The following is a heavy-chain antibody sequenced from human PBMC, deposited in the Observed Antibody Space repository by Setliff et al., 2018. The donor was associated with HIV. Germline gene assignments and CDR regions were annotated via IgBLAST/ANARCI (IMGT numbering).Heavy chain of an antibody. J-gene: IGHJ4*02. V-gene: IGHV3-7*01. D-gene: IGHD6-25*01. Sequence: PGESLKISCVVSGLTFNRYWMSWVRQVPGKGLEWVSNTKYDGSESYYVDSVKGRFFVSRDDAKNSLLLQMNGLKAEDTAVYFCARVRARYSSGWSFDYWGQGTPVTVSS. CDR2: TKYDGSES. CDR3: ARVRARYSSGWSFDY. CDR1: GLTFNRYW.